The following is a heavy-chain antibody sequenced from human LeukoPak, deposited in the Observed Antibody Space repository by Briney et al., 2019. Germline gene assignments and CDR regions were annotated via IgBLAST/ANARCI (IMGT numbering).Heavy chain of an antibody. CDR1: GGSISSYY. CDR2: IHYSGST. D-gene: IGHD2-15*01. CDR3: ARGAAEYCSGGSCYGDAFDI. V-gene: IGHV4-59*01. Sequence: SETLSLTCTVSGGSISSYYWSWIRQPPGKGLEWIGYIHYSGSTNYNPSLKSRVTISVDTSKNQFSLKLSSVTAADTAVYYCARGAAEYCSGGSCYGDAFDIWGQGTMVTVSS. J-gene: IGHJ3*02.